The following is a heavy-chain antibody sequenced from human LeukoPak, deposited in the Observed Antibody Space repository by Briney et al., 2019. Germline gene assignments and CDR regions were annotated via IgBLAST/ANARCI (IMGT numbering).Heavy chain of an antibody. CDR3: ARDMDSSSWYGAFDI. V-gene: IGHV3-74*01. CDR1: GFTFSSYW. CDR2: IKTDGSST. Sequence: GGSLRLSCAASGFTFSSYWMHWVRQAPGKGLVWVSRIKTDGSSTSYADSVKGRFTISRDNAKNTLYLQMNSLRAEDTAVYYCARDMDSSSWYGAFDIWGQGALVTVSS. J-gene: IGHJ4*02. D-gene: IGHD6-13*01.